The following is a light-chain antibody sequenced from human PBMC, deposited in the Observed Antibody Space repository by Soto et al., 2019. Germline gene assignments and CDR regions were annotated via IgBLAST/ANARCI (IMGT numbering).Light chain of an antibody. V-gene: IGKV3-20*01. CDR1: QSVSSSY. Sequence: EIVLTQSPGTLSLSPGERATLSCRASQSVSSSYLAWYQQKPGQAPRLLIYAASSRATGIPDRFSGSGSGTDFTLTIRSLETEDFEVYYCQQYGTSVTFGPGTKVDIK. J-gene: IGKJ3*01. CDR3: QQYGTSVT. CDR2: AAS.